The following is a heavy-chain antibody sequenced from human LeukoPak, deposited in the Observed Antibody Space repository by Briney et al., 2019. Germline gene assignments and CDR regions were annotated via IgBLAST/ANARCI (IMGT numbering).Heavy chain of an antibody. CDR2: INPNSGGT. CDR1: GYTCTGSY. Sequence: GASVTVSCKASGYTCTGSYMHWVRQAPGQGLEWMGWINPNSGGTNYAQKFQGWVTMTRETSISTAYMELRRLRSDDTAVYYCARAPGTYYYDSSGYYGGVYGMDVWGQGTTVTVSS. J-gene: IGHJ6*02. V-gene: IGHV1-2*04. CDR3: ARAPGTYYYDSSGYYGGVYGMDV. D-gene: IGHD3-22*01.